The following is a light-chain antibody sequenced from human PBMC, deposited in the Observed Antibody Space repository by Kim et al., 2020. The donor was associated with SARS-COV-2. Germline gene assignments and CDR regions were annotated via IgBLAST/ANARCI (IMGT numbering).Light chain of an antibody. CDR1: SSSVSTSYY. CDR3: VLYMRSGILV. Sequence: GRTVTLPFCLSSSSVSTSYYPSWYQQTPGQAPRTLIYSTNTRSSGVPDRFSGSIRGNKAALTITGAQADDESDYYCVLYMRSGILVFGGETKLTVL. V-gene: IGLV8-61*01. CDR2: STN. J-gene: IGLJ3*02.